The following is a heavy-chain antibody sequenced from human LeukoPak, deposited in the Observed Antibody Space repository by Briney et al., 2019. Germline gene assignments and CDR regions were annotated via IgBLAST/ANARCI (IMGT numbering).Heavy chain of an antibody. J-gene: IGHJ4*02. CDR2: ISHSGST. Sequence: SETLSLTCAVSGGSISSGGYSWSWIRQPPGKGLEWIGYISHSGSTHYNPSLKSRVTISVDRSKNQFSRKLSSVTAADTAMYYCARGGYSGYDPIDYWGQGTLVTVSS. CDR1: GGSISSGGYS. CDR3: ARGGYSGYDPIDY. D-gene: IGHD5-12*01. V-gene: IGHV4-30-2*01.